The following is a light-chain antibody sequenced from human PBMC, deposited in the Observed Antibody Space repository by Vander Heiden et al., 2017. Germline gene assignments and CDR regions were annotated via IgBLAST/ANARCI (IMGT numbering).Light chain of an antibody. CDR1: QDISNY. CDR3: QQYDNLFFFT. Sequence: DIQMTQSPSSLSASVGDRVTITCQASQDISNYLNWYQQKPGKAPKLLIYDASNLETGVPSRFSGSGYGTDFTFTISSRQPEDIAPYYCQQYDNLFFFTFGHGTKVDIK. V-gene: IGKV1-33*01. J-gene: IGKJ3*01. CDR2: DAS.